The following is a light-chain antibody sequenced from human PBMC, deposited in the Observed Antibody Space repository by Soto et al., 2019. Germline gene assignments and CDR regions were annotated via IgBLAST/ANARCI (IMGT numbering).Light chain of an antibody. CDR3: QRYNNWPLT. J-gene: IGKJ4*01. CDR1: QSVRSH. V-gene: IGKV3D-15*01. Sequence: VLTQSPATLSLSPGETATLSCRASQSVRSHLAWYQQRPGQPPRLLIYDASYRATGVPLRFSGSGSGTEFTLTINSLQSEDFAVYYCQRYNNWPLTFGGGTKVDIK. CDR2: DAS.